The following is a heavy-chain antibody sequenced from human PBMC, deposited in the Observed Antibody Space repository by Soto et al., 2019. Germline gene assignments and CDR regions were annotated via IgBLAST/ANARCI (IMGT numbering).Heavy chain of an antibody. D-gene: IGHD3-10*01. Sequence: ASVKVSCKASGYTFTSYYMPWVRQAPGQGLEWMGIINPSGGSTSYAQKFQGRVTMTRDTSTSTVYMELSSLRSEDTAVYYCARHAETYGSGSYYPSYYYYYGMDVWGQGTTVTVSS. J-gene: IGHJ6*02. CDR2: INPSGGST. CDR3: ARHAETYGSGSYYPSYYYYYGMDV. CDR1: GYTFTSYY. V-gene: IGHV1-46*01.